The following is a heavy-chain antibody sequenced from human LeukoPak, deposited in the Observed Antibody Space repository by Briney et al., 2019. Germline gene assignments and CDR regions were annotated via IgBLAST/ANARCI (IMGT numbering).Heavy chain of an antibody. J-gene: IGHJ4*02. D-gene: IGHD2-2*01. CDR2: LYYSGST. V-gene: IGHV4-39*01. Sequence: PSETLSLTCTVSGGSISSSSYYWGWIRQSPGNGLEWIGSLYYSGSTYYNPSLKSRVTISVDTSKNQFSLKLSSVTAADTAVYYCARRRSTSCYDYWGQGTLVTVFS. CDR3: ARRRSTSCYDY. CDR1: GGSISSSSYY.